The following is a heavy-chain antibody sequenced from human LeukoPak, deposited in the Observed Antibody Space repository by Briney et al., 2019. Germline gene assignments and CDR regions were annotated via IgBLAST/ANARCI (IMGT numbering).Heavy chain of an antibody. CDR1: GFTFSSNG. D-gene: IGHD2-2*01. Sequence: PGGCLRLFCGSWGFTFSSNGMHGVRGARGRGLEDGGVIWCGGSNKYCADAARGRFTIRRHNSRNRLYRQMKSVIAGDGGVYYCAKDLGYCSSTSSSNTGSFDYWGQGPLVTVSS. CDR3: AKDLGYCSSTSSSNTGSFDY. CDR2: IWCGGSNK. J-gene: IGHJ4*02. V-gene: IGHV3-30*02.